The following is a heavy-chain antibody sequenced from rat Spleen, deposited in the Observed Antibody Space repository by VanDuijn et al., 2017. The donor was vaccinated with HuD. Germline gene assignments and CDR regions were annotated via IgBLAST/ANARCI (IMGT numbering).Heavy chain of an antibody. CDR1: GFSLTSYS. CDR2: IWTGGST. Sequence: VQLKESGPGLVQPSETLSLTCTVSGFSLTSYSVSWVRQPSGKGPEWMGVIWTGGSTAYNSLLKSRLSISRDTAKSQVFLKMNSLQTEDTATYYCASHPGSTTQGYWGQGVMVTVSS. J-gene: IGHJ2*01. V-gene: IGHV2-30*01. CDR3: ASHPGSTTQGY. D-gene: IGHD1-4*01.